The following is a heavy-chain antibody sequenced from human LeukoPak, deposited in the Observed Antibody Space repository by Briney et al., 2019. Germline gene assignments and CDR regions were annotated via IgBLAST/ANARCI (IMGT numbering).Heavy chain of an antibody. Sequence: GASVKVSCKASGYIFTNYYMHWVRQAPGQGLEWMGTINPSGGSTTYAQKFQGRVTMTRDTSTSTVYTELSSLRSEDTAVYYCARDHGSAYYRAPRHWGQGTLVTVSS. J-gene: IGHJ4*02. D-gene: IGHD3-10*01. V-gene: IGHV1-46*01. CDR3: ARDHGSAYYRAPRH. CDR2: INPSGGST. CDR1: GYIFTNYY.